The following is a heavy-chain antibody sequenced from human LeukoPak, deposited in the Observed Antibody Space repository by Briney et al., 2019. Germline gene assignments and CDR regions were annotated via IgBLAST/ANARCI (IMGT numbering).Heavy chain of an antibody. D-gene: IGHD5-12*01. J-gene: IGHJ4*02. Sequence: PGGSLRLSCAASGFTFSSYWMSWVRQAPGKGLEWVANIKQDGSEKYYVDSVKGRFTISRDNAKNSLYLQMNSRRAEDTAVYYCASRSRGYSGYDYYFDYWGQGTLVTVSS. V-gene: IGHV3-7*01. CDR1: GFTFSSYW. CDR2: IKQDGSEK. CDR3: ASRSRGYSGYDYYFDY.